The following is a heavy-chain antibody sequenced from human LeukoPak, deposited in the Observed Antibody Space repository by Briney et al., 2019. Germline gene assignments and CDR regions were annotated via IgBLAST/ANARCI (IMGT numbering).Heavy chain of an antibody. V-gene: IGHV3-48*04. Sequence: GGSLRLSCAASGFTFSSYSMNWVRQAPGKGLEWVSYISSSSSTIYYADSVKGRFTISRDNAKNSLYLQMNSLRAEDTAVYYCARDVWEREDARYLDYWGQGTVVTVSS. CDR3: ARDVWEREDARYLDY. J-gene: IGHJ4*02. D-gene: IGHD1-1*01. CDR2: ISSSSSTI. CDR1: GFTFSSYS.